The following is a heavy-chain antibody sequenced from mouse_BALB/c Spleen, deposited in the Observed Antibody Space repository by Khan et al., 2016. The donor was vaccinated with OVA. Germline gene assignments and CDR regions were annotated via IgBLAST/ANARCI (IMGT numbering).Heavy chain of an antibody. V-gene: IGHV3-2*02. CDR2: INYSGST. J-gene: IGHJ3*01. Sequence: VQLKQSGPGLVKPSQSLSLTCTVTGYSITSDYAWNWIRQFPGNKLEWMGYINYSGSTTYNPSLKSRISITRDTSKNQFFLQLHSVTTEDTATYYGARWFTYWGQGTLVTVSA. CDR1: GYSITSDYA. CDR3: ARWFTY.